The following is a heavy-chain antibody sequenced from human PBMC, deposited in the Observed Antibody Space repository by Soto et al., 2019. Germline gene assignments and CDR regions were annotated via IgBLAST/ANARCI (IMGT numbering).Heavy chain of an antibody. J-gene: IGHJ4*02. D-gene: IGHD5-18*01. V-gene: IGHV3-66*01. CDR2: INSGRST. CDR3: AGRGYKYGGSYFDY. CDR1: GVTVSSNY. Sequence: EVQLVESGGGLVQPGGSLRLSCAASGVTVSSNYISWLRQAPGKGLEWVSVINSGRSTYYADSVKGRFTISIANTKHTLYLQMNSMRAEDTPVSYCAGRGYKYGGSYFDYWGQGTLVTVSS.